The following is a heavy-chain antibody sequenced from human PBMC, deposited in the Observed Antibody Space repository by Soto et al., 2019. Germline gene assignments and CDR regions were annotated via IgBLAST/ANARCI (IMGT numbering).Heavy chain of an antibody. CDR2: VYDDGRT. CDR1: GFTVSNNY. CDR3: ARAPSNSDLTLAFEY. Sequence: GGSLRLSCAALGFTVSNNYTNWLRQAPGKGLEWVSVVYDDGRTYYADSVKDRFTISRDNSKNTLYLQMNSLRAEDTAVYYCARAPSNSDLTLAFEYWGRGTLVTVSS. D-gene: IGHD3-3*01. J-gene: IGHJ4*02. V-gene: IGHV3-66*01.